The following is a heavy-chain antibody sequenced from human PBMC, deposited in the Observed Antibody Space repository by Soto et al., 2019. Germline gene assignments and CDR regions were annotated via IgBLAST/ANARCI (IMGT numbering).Heavy chain of an antibody. D-gene: IGHD3-10*01. CDR3: ARQGFGELHGLVDV. V-gene: IGHV4-59*08. J-gene: IGHJ6*02. CDR2: MGYNGFT. Sequence: QVQLQESGPGLVKPSETLSLTCTISGGPMNNYYCSWFRQPRGQGLEWIGYMGYNGFTRYNPSLRSRVAISLDAAKNQSSLNLSSVTAEDTALYYCARQGFGELHGLVDVWGQGITVTVSS. CDR1: GGPMNNYY.